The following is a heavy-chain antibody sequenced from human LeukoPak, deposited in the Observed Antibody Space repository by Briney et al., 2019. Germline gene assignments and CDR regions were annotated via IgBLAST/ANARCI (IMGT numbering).Heavy chain of an antibody. Sequence: SETLSLTCTVSGGSISSSSYYWGWIRQPPGKGLEWIGSIYYSGSTYYNPSLKSRITISVDTSKNQFSLKLSSVTAADTAVYYCARKLRSHSSDYSYFDYWGQGTLVTVSP. CDR1: GGSISSSSYY. D-gene: IGHD3-22*01. V-gene: IGHV4-39*01. J-gene: IGHJ4*02. CDR3: ARKLRSHSSDYSYFDY. CDR2: IYYSGST.